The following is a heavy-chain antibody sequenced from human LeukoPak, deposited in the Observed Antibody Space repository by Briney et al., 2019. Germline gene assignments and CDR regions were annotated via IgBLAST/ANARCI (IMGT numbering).Heavy chain of an antibody. CDR2: ISYDGSNK. CDR1: GFTFSRYA. J-gene: IGHJ6*02. CDR3: ARVHCSGGNCYYFYGMDV. Sequence: GGSLRLSCAASGFTFSRYAMHWVRQAPGKGLEWVAVISYDGSNKYFANSVKGRFTISRDNSKNTLYLQMNSLRVEDTAVYYCARVHCSGGNCYYFYGMDVWGQGTTVTVSS. D-gene: IGHD2-15*01. V-gene: IGHV3-30-3*01.